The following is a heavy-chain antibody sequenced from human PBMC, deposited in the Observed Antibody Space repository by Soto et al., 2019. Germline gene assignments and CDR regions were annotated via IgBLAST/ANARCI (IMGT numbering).Heavy chain of an antibody. CDR3: TSFTLGYCSSTSCYGETFDY. V-gene: IGHV3-49*03. CDR2: IRSKAYGGTT. D-gene: IGHD2-2*01. J-gene: IGHJ4*02. CDR1: GFTFGDYA. Sequence: LRLSCTASGFTFGDYAMSWFRQAPGKGLEWVGFIRSKAYGGTTEYAASVKGRFTISRDDSKSIAYLQMNSLKTEDTAVYYCTSFTLGYCSSTSCYGETFDYWGQGTLVTVSS.